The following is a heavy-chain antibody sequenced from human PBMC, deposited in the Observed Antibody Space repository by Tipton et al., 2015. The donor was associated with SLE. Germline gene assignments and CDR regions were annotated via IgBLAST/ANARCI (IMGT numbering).Heavy chain of an antibody. CDR3: ARAVGDTSGYLDY. CDR2: LDYSGST. CDR1: GGSIRSSTYY. Sequence: LRLSCTVSGGSIRSSTYYWGRIRQPPGKGLEWIGSLDYSGSTYYNPSLKSRINISVDTSKNQFSLKLSSVTAADTAVYYCARAVGDTSGYLDYWGLGTLVTVSS. V-gene: IGHV4-39*07. J-gene: IGHJ4*02. D-gene: IGHD3-22*01.